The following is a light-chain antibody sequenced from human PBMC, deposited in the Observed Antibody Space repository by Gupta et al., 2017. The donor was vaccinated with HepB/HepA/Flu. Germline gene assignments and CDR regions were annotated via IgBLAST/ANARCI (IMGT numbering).Light chain of an antibody. CDR1: QGITNY. CDR2: AAS. V-gene: IGKV1-27*01. J-gene: IGKJ3*01. Sequence: DIQMTQSPSSLSASVGDRVTITCRASQGITNYLAWYQQKPGKGPKLLIYAASTLQSGVPSRFSGSGSGTDFTLTISGLQPEDVATYYCQKDNSAPFTFGPGTNLDIK. CDR3: QKDNSAPFT.